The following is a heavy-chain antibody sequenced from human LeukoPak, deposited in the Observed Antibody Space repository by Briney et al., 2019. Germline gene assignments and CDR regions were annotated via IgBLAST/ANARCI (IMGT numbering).Heavy chain of an antibody. CDR3: AKETAIFGVVYDAFDI. Sequence: PGGSLRLCCAASGFTFSSYGMHWVRQAPGKGLEWVAFIRYDGSNKYYADSVKGRFTISRDNSKNTLYLQMNSLRAEDTAVYYCAKETAIFGVVYDAFDIWGQGTMVTVSS. J-gene: IGHJ3*02. CDR1: GFTFSSYG. D-gene: IGHD3-3*01. V-gene: IGHV3-30*02. CDR2: IRYDGSNK.